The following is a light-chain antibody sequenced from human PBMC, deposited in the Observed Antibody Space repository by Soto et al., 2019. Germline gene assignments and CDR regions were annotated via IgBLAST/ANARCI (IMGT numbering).Light chain of an antibody. CDR2: DAS. CDR3: QQRSNWPPGIT. J-gene: IGKJ5*01. Sequence: EIVLTQSPGTLSLSPGERAPLSCRASQSVSSYLAWYQQKPGQAPRLLIYDASNRATGIPARFSGSGSGTDFTLTISRLEPEDFAVYYCQQRSNWPPGITVGQGTRLEIK. V-gene: IGKV3-11*01. CDR1: QSVSSY.